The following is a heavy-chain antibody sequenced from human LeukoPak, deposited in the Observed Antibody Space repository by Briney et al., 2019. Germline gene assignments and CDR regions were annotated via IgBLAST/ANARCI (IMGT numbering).Heavy chain of an antibody. D-gene: IGHD3/OR15-3a*01. CDR1: GFTFSNAW. V-gene: IGHV3-15*01. Sequence: GGSLRLSCAASGFTFSNAWMTWVRQGLRKGLEWVGLIKSKTDGGTTEYAAPVKGRFTISRDDSKNTLYLQMNSLKTEDTAVYYCTTWTSHWGQGTPVTVCS. CDR2: IKSKTDGGTT. CDR3: TTWTSH. J-gene: IGHJ4*02.